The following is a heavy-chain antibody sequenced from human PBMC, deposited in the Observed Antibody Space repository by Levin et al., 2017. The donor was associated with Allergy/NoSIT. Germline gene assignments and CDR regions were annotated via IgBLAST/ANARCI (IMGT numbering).Heavy chain of an antibody. CDR2: ISAHNGNT. V-gene: IGHV1-18*04. CDR3: AAWISLVRGVPKNYFDY. CDR1: GYTFTRIG. Sequence: ESLKISCKASGYTFTRIGINWVRQAPGRGLEWMGWISAHNGNTVYAQKLQGRVTMTADTSTSTAYMELRSLRSDDTAVYYCAAWISLVRGVPKNYFDYWGQGTLVTVSS. J-gene: IGHJ4*02. D-gene: IGHD3-10*01.